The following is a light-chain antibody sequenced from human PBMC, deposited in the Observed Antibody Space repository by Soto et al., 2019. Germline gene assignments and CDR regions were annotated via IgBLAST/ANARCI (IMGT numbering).Light chain of an antibody. Sequence: EIVLTQSPGTLSLSAGERATLSCRASQSLTTNYLAWYQQKPGQAPTVLIYGASSRATGIPDRFSGSGSGTDFPLTISRLEPEDFAVYYCQQYDTSPTFGQGTKVEIK. J-gene: IGKJ1*01. V-gene: IGKV3-20*01. CDR3: QQYDTSPT. CDR2: GAS. CDR1: QSLTTNY.